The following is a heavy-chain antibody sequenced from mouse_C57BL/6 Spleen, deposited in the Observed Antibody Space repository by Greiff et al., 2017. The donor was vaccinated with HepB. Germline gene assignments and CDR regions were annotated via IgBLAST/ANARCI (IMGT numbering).Heavy chain of an antibody. Sequence: EVQLQQSGPELVKPGASVKISCKAFGYTFTDYYMNWVKQSHGKSLEWIGDINPNNGGTSYNQKFKGKATLNVDKSSSTAYMELRSLTSEDSAVYDCARWGYGYDWYFDVWGTGTTVTVSS. J-gene: IGHJ1*03. CDR1: GYTFTDYY. CDR2: INPNNGGT. CDR3: ARWGYGYDWYFDV. V-gene: IGHV1-26*01. D-gene: IGHD2-2*01.